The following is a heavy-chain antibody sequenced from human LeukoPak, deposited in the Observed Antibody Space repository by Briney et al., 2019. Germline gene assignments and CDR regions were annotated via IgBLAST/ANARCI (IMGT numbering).Heavy chain of an antibody. CDR2: INHSGST. Sequence: PSETLSLTCAVYGGSFSGYYWSWIRQPPGKGLEWIGEINHSGSTNYNPSLKSRVTISVDTSKNQFSLKLSSVTAADTAVYYCARAIDYSNIYYYYYYMDVWGKGTTVTVSS. J-gene: IGHJ6*03. D-gene: IGHD4-11*01. CDR3: ARAIDYSNIYYYYYYMDV. CDR1: GGSFSGYY. V-gene: IGHV4-34*01.